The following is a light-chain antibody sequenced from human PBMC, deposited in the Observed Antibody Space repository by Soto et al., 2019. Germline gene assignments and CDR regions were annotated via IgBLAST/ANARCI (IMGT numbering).Light chain of an antibody. V-gene: IGLV1-40*01. Sequence: QAVVTQPPSVSGAPGQRVTISCTGSSSNIGAGYDVHWYQQLPGTAPKLLIYGNSNRPSGVPDRFSGSKSGTSASLAITGLQAEDEADYYCCSYALGSTLVFGGGTKLTVL. CDR1: SSNIGAGYD. CDR2: GNS. CDR3: CSYALGSTLV. J-gene: IGLJ2*01.